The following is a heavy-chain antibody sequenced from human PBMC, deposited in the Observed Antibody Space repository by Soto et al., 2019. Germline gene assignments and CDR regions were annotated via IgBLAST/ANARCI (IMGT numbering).Heavy chain of an antibody. J-gene: IGHJ4*02. CDR1: GYTFNNYA. CDR2: INAGNGHT. D-gene: IGHD5-18*01. CDR3: ARKGQYSYGY. Sequence: ASVKVSCKASGYTFNNYALHWVRQAPGQRLEWMGWINAGNGHTQYSQRFQDRVTITRDTSASTAYMELSSLTSEDTAVYYCARKGQYSYGYWGQGNQVTVSS. V-gene: IGHV1-3*01.